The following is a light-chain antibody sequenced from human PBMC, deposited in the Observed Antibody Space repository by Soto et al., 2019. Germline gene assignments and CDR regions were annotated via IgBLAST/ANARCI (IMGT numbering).Light chain of an antibody. CDR3: AAWDGSLNGWV. J-gene: IGLJ3*02. CDR2: SNN. CDR1: SSNIRSNT. V-gene: IGLV1-44*01. Sequence: QSVLTQSPSASGTPGQRVTISCSGSSSNIRSNTVNWYQQLPGTAPKLLIYSNNQRPSGVPDRFSGSKSGTSASLAISGLQSEDEADYYCAAWDGSLNGWVFGGGTKLTVL.